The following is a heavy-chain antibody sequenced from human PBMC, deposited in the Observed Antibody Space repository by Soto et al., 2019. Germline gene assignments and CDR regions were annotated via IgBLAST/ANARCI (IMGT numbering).Heavy chain of an antibody. J-gene: IGHJ5*02. CDR3: ATTRPLFQWLVDLTFDP. CDR1: GGSISSSSYY. Sequence: QLQLQESGPGLVKPSETLSLTCTVSGGSISSSSYYWGWIRQPPGKGLEWIGSIYYSGSTYYNPSLKSRVTISVDSSKNQFSLKLSSVTAADTAVYYCATTRPLFQWLVDLTFDPWGQGTLVTVSS. CDR2: IYYSGST. V-gene: IGHV4-39*01. D-gene: IGHD6-19*01.